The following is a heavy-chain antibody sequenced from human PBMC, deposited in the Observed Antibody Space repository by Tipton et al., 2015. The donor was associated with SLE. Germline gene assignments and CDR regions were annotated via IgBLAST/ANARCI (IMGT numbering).Heavy chain of an antibody. CDR1: GGSISSYY. J-gene: IGHJ3*02. D-gene: IGHD4-11*01. CDR2: IHYSGTT. Sequence: LRLSCTVSGGSISSYYWSWIRQPPGKGLEWIGYIHYSGTTNYNPSLKSRVTMSVDTSKNQFSLNLRSVTAAGTAMYYCARPRERDYNDAFDIWGQGTMVIVSS. V-gene: IGHV4-59*01. CDR3: ARPRERDYNDAFDI.